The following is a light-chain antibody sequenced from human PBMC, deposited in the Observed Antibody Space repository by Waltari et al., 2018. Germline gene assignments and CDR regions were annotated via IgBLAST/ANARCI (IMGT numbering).Light chain of an antibody. CDR2: EDT. CDR3: CSYTLTNTWL. Sequence: QSALTQPASVSGSPGQPITISCTGTSSDVGSYSLVSWYRQHPGEAPRVIIFEDTKRPSWVSNRFSGSKSGNTACLTISWLQAEDEADYYCCSYTLTNTWLFGGGTKLTVL. V-gene: IGLV2-23*01. CDR1: SSDVGSYSL. J-gene: IGLJ3*02.